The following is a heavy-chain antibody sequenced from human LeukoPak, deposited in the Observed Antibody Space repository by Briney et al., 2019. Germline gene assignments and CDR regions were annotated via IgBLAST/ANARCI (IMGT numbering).Heavy chain of an antibody. CDR2: ISGSGGST. V-gene: IGHV3-23*01. CDR3: AKDRIALDCSSTSCSSGWDY. Sequence: GGTLRLSCAASGFTFSSYGMSWVRQAPGKGLEWVSAISGSGGSTYYADSVKGRFTISRDNSKNTLYLQMNSLRAEDTAVYYCAKDRIALDCSSTSCSSGWDYWGQGTLVTVSS. D-gene: IGHD2-2*01. CDR1: GFTFSSYG. J-gene: IGHJ4*02.